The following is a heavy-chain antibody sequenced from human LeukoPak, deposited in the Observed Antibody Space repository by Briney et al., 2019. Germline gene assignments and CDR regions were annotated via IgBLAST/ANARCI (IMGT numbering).Heavy chain of an antibody. CDR3: ARLAYDSSGYADY. CDR2: IIPIFGTA. D-gene: IGHD3-22*01. Sequence: SVKVSCKASGGTFSCYAISWVRQAPGQGLEWMGGIIPIFGTANYAQKFQGRVTITTDESTSTAYMELSSLRSEDTAVYYCARLAYDSSGYADYWGQGTLVTVSS. V-gene: IGHV1-69*05. J-gene: IGHJ4*02. CDR1: GGTFSCYA.